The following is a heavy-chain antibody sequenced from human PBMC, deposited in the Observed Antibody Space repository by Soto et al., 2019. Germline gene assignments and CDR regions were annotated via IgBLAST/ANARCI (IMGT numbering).Heavy chain of an antibody. D-gene: IGHD3-10*01. CDR1: GYTFTSYG. Sequence: QVQLVQSGAEVKKPGASVKVSCKASGYTFTSYGISWVRQAPGQGLEWRGWISAYNGNTNYAQKLQGRVTMTTDTSTSTAYMELRSLRSDDTAVYYCARDLSYYYGSGSYVYYGMDFWGQGTTFTVSS. V-gene: IGHV1-18*01. CDR2: ISAYNGNT. J-gene: IGHJ6*02. CDR3: ARDLSYYYGSGSYVYYGMDF.